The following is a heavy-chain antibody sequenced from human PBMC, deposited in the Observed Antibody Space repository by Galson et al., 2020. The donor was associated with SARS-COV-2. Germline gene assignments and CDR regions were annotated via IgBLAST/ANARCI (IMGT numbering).Heavy chain of an antibody. CDR1: GFTFSSYW. Sequence: GGSLRLSCAASGFTFSSYWMHWVRQAPGKGLVWVSRINSDGSSTSYADSVKGRFTISRDNAKNTLYLQMNSLRAEDTAVYYCARGWAYYYYYYYMDVWGKGTTVTVSS. CDR2: INSDGSST. J-gene: IGHJ6*03. CDR3: ARGWAYYYYYYYMDV. V-gene: IGHV3-74*01.